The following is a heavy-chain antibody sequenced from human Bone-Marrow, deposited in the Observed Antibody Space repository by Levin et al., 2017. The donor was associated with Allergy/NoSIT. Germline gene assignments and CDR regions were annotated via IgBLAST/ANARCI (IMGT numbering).Heavy chain of an antibody. CDR3: ARGIIGDVRVAHKEAFDI. Sequence: GESLKISCTVSGFTFSIYSINWVRQAPGKGLEWVSSISSSGSAMYYVDSVKGRFTISRDNAKNSLTLQMNSLRAEDTAVYYCARGIIGDVRVAHKEAFDIWGQGTMVSVSS. CDR1: GFTFSIYS. V-gene: IGHV3-21*01. D-gene: IGHD2-8*02. J-gene: IGHJ3*02. CDR2: ISSSGSAM.